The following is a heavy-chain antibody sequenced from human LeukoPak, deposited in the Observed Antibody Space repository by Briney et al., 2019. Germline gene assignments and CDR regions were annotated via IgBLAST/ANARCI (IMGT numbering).Heavy chain of an antibody. Sequence: SETLSLTCAVSGGSISNGGYSWSWVRQPPGKGLAWIGYINHSGSTYYNPSLKSRVTISVDRSKNQFSLKLSSVTAADTAVYYCAGTKLQYSSGWYDTHFDYWGQGTLVTVSS. V-gene: IGHV4-30-2*01. CDR3: AGTKLQYSSGWYDTHFDY. CDR2: INHSGST. J-gene: IGHJ4*02. D-gene: IGHD6-19*01. CDR1: GGSISNGGYS.